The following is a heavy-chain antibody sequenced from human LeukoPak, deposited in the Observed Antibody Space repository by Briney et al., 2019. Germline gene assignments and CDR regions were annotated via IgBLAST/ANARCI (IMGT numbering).Heavy chain of an antibody. V-gene: IGHV3-30*04. Sequence: GGSLRLSCGASGFTFNSYPMHWVRQAPGKGLQWVAVISDDGRDKHYADSVKGRFTISRDNSKNTLYLQMNSLRTEDTAVYYCARDWNLAAAVYYFDFWGQGTLVTVSS. CDR1: GFTFNSYP. J-gene: IGHJ4*02. CDR2: ISDDGRDK. CDR3: ARDWNLAAAVYYFDF. D-gene: IGHD6-13*01.